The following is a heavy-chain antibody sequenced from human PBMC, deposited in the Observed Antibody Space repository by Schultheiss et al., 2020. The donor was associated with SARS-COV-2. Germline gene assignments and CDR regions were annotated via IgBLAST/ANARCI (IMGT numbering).Heavy chain of an antibody. CDR2: IYYSGST. CDR3: ARRRGYSYGPFDY. CDR1: GGSISSYY. J-gene: IGHJ4*02. Sequence: SETLSLTCTVSGGSISSYYWSWIRQPPGKGLEWIGYIYYSGSTNYNPSLKSRVTISVDTSKNQFSLKLSSVTAADTAVYYCARRRGYSYGPFDYWGQGTLVTVSS. V-gene: IGHV4-59*08. D-gene: IGHD5-18*01.